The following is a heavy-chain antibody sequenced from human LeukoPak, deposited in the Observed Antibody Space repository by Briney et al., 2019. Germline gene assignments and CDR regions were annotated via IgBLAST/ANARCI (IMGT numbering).Heavy chain of an antibody. Sequence: GGSLRLSCAASGFTFSTSWMSWVRQAPGKGLEWVANIKQDGSEKSYVDSVKGRFTISRDNAKSTLYLQMNSLRAEDTAVYYCATLAENRDSGYYFDSWGQGTLVTVSS. CDR3: ATLAENRDSGYYFDS. CDR2: IKQDGSEK. V-gene: IGHV3-7*02. D-gene: IGHD3-10*01. CDR1: GFTFSTSW. J-gene: IGHJ4*02.